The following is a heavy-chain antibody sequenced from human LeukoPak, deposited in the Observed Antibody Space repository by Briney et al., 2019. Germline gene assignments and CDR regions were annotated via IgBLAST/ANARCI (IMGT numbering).Heavy chain of an antibody. CDR1: GFTFSTYG. V-gene: IGHV3-23*01. Sequence: GGCLRLSCAASGFTFSTYGMSWVRQAPGKGLEWVSAISGSGASTYYADSVKGRFTISRDNSKNTLYLQMNSLRAEDTAIYYCAKGQQQLVFCWFDPWGQGTLVTVSS. CDR2: ISGSGAST. CDR3: AKGQQQLVFCWFDP. J-gene: IGHJ5*02. D-gene: IGHD6-13*01.